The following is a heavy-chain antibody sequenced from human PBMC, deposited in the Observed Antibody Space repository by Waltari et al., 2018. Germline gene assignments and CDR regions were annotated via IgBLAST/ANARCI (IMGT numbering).Heavy chain of an antibody. V-gene: IGHV1-18*01. J-gene: IGHJ6*03. CDR3: GRRTHYYGSGTYYYMDV. CDR2: ISPYNGNT. D-gene: IGHD3-10*01. Sequence: QVQLVQSGAEVKKPGASVKVSCKASGYGFSNYGSSWVRQAPGQGLEWMGWISPYNGNTDYAQELQGRVTLTTDRSTSTAYMELRSLRYDDTAVYYCGRRTHYYGSGTYYYMDVWGKGTTVTVSS. CDR1: GYGFSNYG.